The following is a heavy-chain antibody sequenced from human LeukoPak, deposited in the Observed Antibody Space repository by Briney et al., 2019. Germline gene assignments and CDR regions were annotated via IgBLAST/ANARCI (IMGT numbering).Heavy chain of an antibody. D-gene: IGHD3-3*01. CDR3: AKDGAIFGVVITTYYFDY. V-gene: IGHV3-23*01. J-gene: IGHJ4*02. CDR2: IGGSGGST. CDR1: GFTFSKYA. Sequence: GGSLRLSCVASGFTFSKYAMSWVRQAPGKGLEWVSVIGGSGGSTYHAAPVKGRFTISRDNSKNTLYLQMISLRAEDTAVYYCAKDGAIFGVVITTYYFDYWGQGTLVTVSS.